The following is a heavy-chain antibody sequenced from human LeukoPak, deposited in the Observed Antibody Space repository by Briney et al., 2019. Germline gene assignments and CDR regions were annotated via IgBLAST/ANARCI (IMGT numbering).Heavy chain of an antibody. CDR3: ARHYNRDDLLDY. CDR1: GGSISSSSYY. D-gene: IGHD1-20*01. V-gene: IGHV4-39*01. J-gene: IGHJ4*02. Sequence: PSDTLSLTCTVSGGSISSSSYYWCWIRQHPGKGLEWIGSIYYSGSTYYNPSLKSRVTISVDTSKNQFSLKLSSVTAADTAVYYCARHYNRDDLLDYWGQGTLVTVSS. CDR2: IYYSGST.